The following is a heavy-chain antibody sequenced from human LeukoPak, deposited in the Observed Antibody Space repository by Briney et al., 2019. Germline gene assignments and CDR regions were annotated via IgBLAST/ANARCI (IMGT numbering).Heavy chain of an antibody. V-gene: IGHV1-69*05. CDR1: GGTFSSYA. D-gene: IGHD3-16*01. CDR3: ARDRSRGVFDY. CDR2: IIPIFGTA. J-gene: IGHJ4*02. Sequence: ASVKVSCKASGGTFSSYAISWVRQAPGQGLEWMGGIIPIFGTANYAQKFQGRVTMTRDTSTSTVYMELSSLRSEDTAVYYCARDRSRGVFDYWGQGTLVTVSS.